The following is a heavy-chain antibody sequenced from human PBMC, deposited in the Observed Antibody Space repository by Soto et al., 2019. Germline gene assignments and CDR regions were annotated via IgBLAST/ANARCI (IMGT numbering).Heavy chain of an antibody. V-gene: IGHV3-7*03. Sequence: GGSLRLSCAASGFTFSSYWMTWVRQAPGKGLEWVANIKQDGSEKYYVDSVKGRFTISRDNTKNSLYLQMNSLRAEDTAVYSCVRDWGSSGTYYGQGTLVTVSS. J-gene: IGHJ4*02. CDR1: GFTFSSYW. D-gene: IGHD3-16*01. CDR3: VRDWGSSGTY. CDR2: IKQDGSEK.